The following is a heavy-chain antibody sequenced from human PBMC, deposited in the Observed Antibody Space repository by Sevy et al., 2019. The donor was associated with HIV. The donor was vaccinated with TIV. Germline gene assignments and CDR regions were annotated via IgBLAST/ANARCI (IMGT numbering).Heavy chain of an antibody. V-gene: IGHV3-33*01. CDR1: GFIFSRYG. CDR3: ARESGSDWYLDY. CDR2: IFNDGKTK. Sequence: GGSLRLSCKASGFIFSRYGVHWVRQAPSKGLEWVASIFNDGKTKYYGDPVKGRFTISRDDSKNTLYLQMDSLRAEDTAVYYCARESGSDWYLDYWGQGTLVTVSS. J-gene: IGHJ4*02. D-gene: IGHD2-21*02.